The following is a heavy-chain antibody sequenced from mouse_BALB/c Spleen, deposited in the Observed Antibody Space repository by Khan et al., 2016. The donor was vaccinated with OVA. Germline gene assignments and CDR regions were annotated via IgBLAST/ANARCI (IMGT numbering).Heavy chain of an antibody. Sequence: QVQLKQSGPGLVAPSQSLSITCTVSGFSLTSYGVHWVRQPPGKGLEWLGVIWAGGSTNYNSAPMSRLSISKENSNSQDFLKMNSLQTVDTAMYYCARLEDIWGQGTTLTVSS. D-gene: IGHD1-3*01. CDR3: ARLEDI. J-gene: IGHJ2*01. CDR2: IWAGGST. V-gene: IGHV2-9*02. CDR1: GFSLTSYG.